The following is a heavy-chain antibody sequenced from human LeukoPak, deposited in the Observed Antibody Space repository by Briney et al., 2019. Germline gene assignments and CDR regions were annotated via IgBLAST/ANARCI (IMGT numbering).Heavy chain of an antibody. J-gene: IGHJ3*01. CDR1: GFTVSNYY. CDR2: ISGSSTNT. Sequence: PGGSLRLSCAASGFTVSNYYMSWVRQAPGKGLEWVSYISGSSTNTNYAASVKGRFTISRDNAKNSLYLQMNSLRAEDTAVYYCARGTSPIVWGQGTLLTVSS. V-gene: IGHV3-11*05. CDR3: ARGTSPIV.